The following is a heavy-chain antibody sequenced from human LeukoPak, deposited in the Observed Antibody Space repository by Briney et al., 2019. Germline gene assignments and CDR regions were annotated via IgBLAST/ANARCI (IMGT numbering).Heavy chain of an antibody. CDR2: ISRSSAYI. Sequence: PGGSLRLSCAVSGFTVSGNYMNWVRQAPGKGLEWVSSISRSSAYIYYADSVKGRFTISRDNAKNSLYLQMNSLRAEDTAVYYCASFPPYMVRTDAFDIWGQGTMVTVSS. D-gene: IGHD3-10*01. CDR1: GFTVSGNY. J-gene: IGHJ3*02. V-gene: IGHV3-21*01. CDR3: ASFPPYMVRTDAFDI.